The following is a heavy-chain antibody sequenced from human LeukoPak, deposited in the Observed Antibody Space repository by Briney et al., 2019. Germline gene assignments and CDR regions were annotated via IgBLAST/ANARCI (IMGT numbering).Heavy chain of an antibody. V-gene: IGHV3-9*01. CDR1: GFTFDDYA. J-gene: IGHJ4*02. CDR3: ARDLLLGSN. Sequence: GGSLRLSCAASGFTFDDYAMHWVRQAPGKGLEWVSGISWNSGSIGYADSVKGRFTISRDNAKNTLYLQMNSLRAEDTAVYYCARDLLLGSNWGQGTLVTVSS. D-gene: IGHD3/OR15-3a*01. CDR2: ISWNSGSI.